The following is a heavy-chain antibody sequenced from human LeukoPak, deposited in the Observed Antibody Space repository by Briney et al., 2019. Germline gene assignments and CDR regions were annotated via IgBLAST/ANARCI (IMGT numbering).Heavy chain of an antibody. CDR1: GYTFTSYG. D-gene: IGHD2-2*01. V-gene: IGHV1-18*01. J-gene: IGHJ3*02. CDR3: VGLLLASQDAFDI. CDR2: ISAYNGNT. Sequence: RASVKVSCKASGYTFTSYGISWVRQAPGQGLEWMGWISAYNGNTNYAQKLQGRVTMTTDTSTSTAYMELRSLRSDDTAVYYCVGLLLASQDAFDIWGQGTMVTVSP.